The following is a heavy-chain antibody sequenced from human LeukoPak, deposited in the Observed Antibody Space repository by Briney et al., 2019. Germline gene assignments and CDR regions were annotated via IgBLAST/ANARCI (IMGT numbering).Heavy chain of an antibody. Sequence: PSETLSLTCAVYGGSFSGYYWSWIRQPPGRGLEWIGEISQSGSTNYNPSLKSRITMSVDTSKNQFSLQLRSMTAADTAVYFCARATDDEFYLYYGMDVWGQGTTVTVSS. J-gene: IGHJ6*02. CDR2: ISQSGST. V-gene: IGHV4-34*01. CDR3: ARATDDEFYLYYGMDV. CDR1: GGSFSGYY. D-gene: IGHD3-16*01.